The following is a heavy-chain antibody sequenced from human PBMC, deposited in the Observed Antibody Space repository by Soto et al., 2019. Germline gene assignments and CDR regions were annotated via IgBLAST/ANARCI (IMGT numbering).Heavy chain of an antibody. CDR1: GGSISSGGYY. D-gene: IGHD6-19*01. Sequence: PSETLSLTCTVSGGSISSGGYYWSWIRQHPGKGLEWIGYIYYSGSTYYNPSLKSRVTISVDTSKNQFSLKLSSVTAADTAVYYCARSGSSGWYPSPGPFDYWGQGTLVTVSS. J-gene: IGHJ4*02. CDR2: IYYSGST. CDR3: ARSGSSGWYPSPGPFDY. V-gene: IGHV4-31*03.